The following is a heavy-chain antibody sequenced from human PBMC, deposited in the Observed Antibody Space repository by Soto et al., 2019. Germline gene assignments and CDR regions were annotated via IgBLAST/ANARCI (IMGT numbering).Heavy chain of an antibody. V-gene: IGHV5-10-1*01. CDR2: IDPSDSYT. CDR3: ARQGITLYYYGMDV. CDR1: GSSFTSYW. J-gene: IGHJ6*02. D-gene: IGHD3-16*01. Sequence: PGESLKXSCKGSGSSFTSYWVSWVRQMPGKGLEWMGRIDPSDSYTNYSPSFQGHVTISADKSISTAYLQWSSLKASDTAMYYCARQGITLYYYGMDVWGQGTTVTVSS.